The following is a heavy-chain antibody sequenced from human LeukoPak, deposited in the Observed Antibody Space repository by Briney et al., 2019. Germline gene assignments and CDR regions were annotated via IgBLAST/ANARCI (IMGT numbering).Heavy chain of an antibody. V-gene: IGHV1-69*06. D-gene: IGHD3-10*01. CDR1: GDTFNSYS. Sequence: SVKVSCKVSGDTFNSYSVAWVRQAPGQGLEWMGLIIPAFGTTHYAQRFQGRVTITSDKSTTTAYMELGSLRSEDTAVYYCAREYYGSGSYYDGYYFDFWGQGTLVTVSS. J-gene: IGHJ4*02. CDR2: IIPAFGTT. CDR3: AREYYGSGSYYDGYYFDF.